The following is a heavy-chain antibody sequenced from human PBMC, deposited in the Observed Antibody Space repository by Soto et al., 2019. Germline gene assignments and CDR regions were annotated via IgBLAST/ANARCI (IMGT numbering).Heavy chain of an antibody. CDR2: IYYSGSP. Sequence: SDTLSLTCTVSSASSSSTNDTWGWIRQPPGKGLEWIGNIYYSGSPYYKPSLNSRVTVSVDTSKNQFSLKVTSVTAADTAVYYCARLHGYCISSSCHGHYAMDVWGQGTTVT. CDR3: ARLHGYCISSSCHGHYAMDV. J-gene: IGHJ6*02. D-gene: IGHD2-2*01. V-gene: IGHV4-39*01. CDR1: SASSSSTNDT.